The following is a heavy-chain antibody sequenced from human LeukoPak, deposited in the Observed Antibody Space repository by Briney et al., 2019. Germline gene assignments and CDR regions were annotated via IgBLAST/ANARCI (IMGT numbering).Heavy chain of an antibody. D-gene: IGHD6-13*01. CDR1: GFTFGSYS. J-gene: IGHJ4*02. V-gene: IGHV3-21*01. CDR3: ARDRGQQPVDY. Sequence: GGSLRLSCAASGFTFGSYSMNWVRQAPGKGLEWVSSISSSSSYISYTDSVKGRFTISRDNAKNSLYLQMNSLRAEDTAVYYCARDRGQQPVDYWGQGTLVTVSS. CDR2: ISSSSSYI.